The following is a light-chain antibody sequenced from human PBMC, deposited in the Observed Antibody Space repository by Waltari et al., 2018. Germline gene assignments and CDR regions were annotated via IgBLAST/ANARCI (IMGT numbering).Light chain of an antibody. CDR3: HQGYRTPFT. V-gene: IGKV1-39*01. J-gene: IGKJ2*01. CDR2: YLL. CDR1: QSVSSD. Sequence: DIEMPQSPSYLSASVGARDHIPCRESQSVSSDLNWYQQKPGTAPKLLIYYLLSVQIGVPTRFGGGGSETHFTLSISNLQPEDFATYFCHQGYRTPFTFGEGTKVDIK.